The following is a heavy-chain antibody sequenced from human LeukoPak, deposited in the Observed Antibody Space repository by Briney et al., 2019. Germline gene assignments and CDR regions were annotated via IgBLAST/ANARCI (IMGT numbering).Heavy chain of an antibody. CDR3: ARDGWSVQHPHGY. V-gene: IGHV3-11*06. CDR2: ISSSSSYT. Sequence: PGGSLRLSCAASGFTFSDYYMSWIRQAPGKGLEWVSYISSSSSYTNYADSVKGRFTISRDSAKNSLYLQMNSLRAEDTAVYYCARDGWSVQHPHGYWGQGTLVTVSS. D-gene: IGHD2-15*01. J-gene: IGHJ4*02. CDR1: GFTFSDYY.